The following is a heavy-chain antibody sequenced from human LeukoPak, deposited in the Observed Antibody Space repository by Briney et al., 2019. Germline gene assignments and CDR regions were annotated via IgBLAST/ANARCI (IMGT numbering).Heavy chain of an antibody. Sequence: GGSLRLSCAASGFTFSSYAMSWVRQAPGKGLEWVSAITNSGGNTYYADSVKGRFTISRDNAKNSLYLQMNSLRAEDTAVYYCARDRQLVLNDAFDIWGQGTMVTVSS. CDR1: GFTFSSYA. J-gene: IGHJ3*02. D-gene: IGHD6-6*01. CDR2: ITNSGGNT. V-gene: IGHV3-23*01. CDR3: ARDRQLVLNDAFDI.